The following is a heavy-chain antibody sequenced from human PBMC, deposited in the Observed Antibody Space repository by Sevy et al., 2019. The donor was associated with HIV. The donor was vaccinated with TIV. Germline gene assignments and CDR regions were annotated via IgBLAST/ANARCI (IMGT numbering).Heavy chain of an antibody. CDR2: ISWNSGSI. Sequence: GGSLRLSCAASGFTFDDYAMHWVRQAPGKGLEWVSGISWNSGSIGYADSVKGRFTISRDNAKNSLYLQMNSLRAEDTAVYYCAKAEARYYYGSSGYSDYCDYWGQGTLVTVSS. D-gene: IGHD3-22*01. CDR3: AKAEARYYYGSSGYSDYCDY. CDR1: GFTFDDYA. V-gene: IGHV3-9*01. J-gene: IGHJ4*02.